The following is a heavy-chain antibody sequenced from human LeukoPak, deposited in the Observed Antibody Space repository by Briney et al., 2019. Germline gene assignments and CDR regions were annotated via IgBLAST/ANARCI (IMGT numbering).Heavy chain of an antibody. V-gene: IGHV4-39*07. D-gene: IGHD3-10*01. CDR1: GGSISSGIYY. CDR3: ARAEGEIYYRSGSNYWFDP. CDR2: IRHSGTT. Sequence: PSETLSLTCTVSGGSISSGIYYWSWIRQPPGKGLEWIGTIRHSGTTYYNPSLKSRVNISIVSSKNQFSLKLTSGTAADTAVVYCARAEGEIYYRSGSNYWFDPWGQGTLVTVSS. J-gene: IGHJ5*02.